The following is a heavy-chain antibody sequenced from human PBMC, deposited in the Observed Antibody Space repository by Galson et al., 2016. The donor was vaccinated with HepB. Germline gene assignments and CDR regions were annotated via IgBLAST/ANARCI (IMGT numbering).Heavy chain of an antibody. Sequence: SVKVSCKASGYRFTSFYMHWVRQAPGQGLEWMGMISPSGGTTTWAQKFQGRVTMTRDTSSRTLYMEIRSLRSDDTALYYCARDHDAAMASYYYYGIDVWGQGTAVTVSS. J-gene: IGHJ6*02. V-gene: IGHV1-46*01. CDR3: ARDHDAAMASYYYYGIDV. CDR2: ISPSGGTT. CDR1: GYRFTSFY. D-gene: IGHD5-18*01.